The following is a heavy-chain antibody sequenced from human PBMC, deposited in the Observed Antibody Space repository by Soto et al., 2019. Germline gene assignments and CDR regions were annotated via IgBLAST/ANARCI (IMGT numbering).Heavy chain of an antibody. Sequence: GGSLRLSCEVSGFSVSGNYMSWVRQAPGKGLDWVSVIYSGGSRYYADSVRGRFTISRDESRNTLYLQMNNLRAEDTAVYYCARSMMVRGVLFDLWGRGSLVTVSS. CDR3: ARSMMVRGVLFDL. CDR1: GFSVSGNY. V-gene: IGHV3-53*01. CDR2: IYSGGSR. J-gene: IGHJ4*02. D-gene: IGHD3-10*01.